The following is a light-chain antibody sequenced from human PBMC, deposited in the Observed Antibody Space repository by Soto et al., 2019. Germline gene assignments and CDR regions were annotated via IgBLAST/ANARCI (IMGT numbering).Light chain of an antibody. Sequence: DIQMTQSPSTLSGSVGDRVTITCRASQTISSWLAWYQQKPGKAPKLLIYKASTLKSGVPSRFSGSGSGTEFTLTISSLQPGDFATYYCQEYNSYSRGTFGQGTKVDIK. J-gene: IGKJ1*01. CDR2: KAS. CDR3: QEYNSYSRGT. CDR1: QTISSW. V-gene: IGKV1-5*03.